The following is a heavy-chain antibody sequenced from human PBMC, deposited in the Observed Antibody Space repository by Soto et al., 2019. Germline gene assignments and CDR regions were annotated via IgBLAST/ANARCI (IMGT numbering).Heavy chain of an antibody. CDR1: GFTFGDYA. D-gene: IGHD2-15*01. J-gene: IGHJ5*02. Sequence: GGSLRLSCTASGFTFGDYAMSWFRQAPGKGLEWVGFIRSKAYGGTTEYAASVKGRFTISRDDSKSIAYLQMNSLKTEDTAVYYCTKCSGGSCYPSNWFDPWGQGTLVTSPQ. CDR2: IRSKAYGGTT. V-gene: IGHV3-49*03. CDR3: TKCSGGSCYPSNWFDP.